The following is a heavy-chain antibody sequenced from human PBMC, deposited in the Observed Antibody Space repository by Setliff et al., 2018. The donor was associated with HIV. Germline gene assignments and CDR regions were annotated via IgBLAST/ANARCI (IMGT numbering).Heavy chain of an antibody. CDR3: ARDPPSSGWYRADY. D-gene: IGHD6-19*01. V-gene: IGHV1-18*01. J-gene: IGHJ4*02. CDR2: ISAYNGNT. Sequence: ASVKVSCKASGYTFTGYAMNWVRQAPGQGLEWMGWISAYNGNTDYARNLQGRLTMTTDTSTNTAFMELRSLRSDDTAVYYCARDPPSSGWYRADYWGQGTLVTVSS. CDR1: GYTFTGYA.